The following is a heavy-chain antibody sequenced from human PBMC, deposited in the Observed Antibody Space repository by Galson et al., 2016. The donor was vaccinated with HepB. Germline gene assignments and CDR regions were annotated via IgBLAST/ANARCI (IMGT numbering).Heavy chain of an antibody. J-gene: IGHJ4*02. CDR1: GFTFSSYA. D-gene: IGHD3-9*01. V-gene: IGHV3-23*01. Sequence: SLRLSCAASGFTFSSYAMRWVRQAPGKGLEWVSSSGRGGPTYYADAAKGRFTISRDNSKNTLFLQMHSLRADDTAVYYCSKSVLEYDILTGYYRRGADYWGQGTMVTVSS. CDR3: SKSVLEYDILTGYYRRGADY. CDR2: SGRGGPT.